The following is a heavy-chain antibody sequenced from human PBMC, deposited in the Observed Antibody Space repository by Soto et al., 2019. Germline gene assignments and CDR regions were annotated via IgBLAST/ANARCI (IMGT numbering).Heavy chain of an antibody. CDR2: IFYSGTT. Sequence: SETLSLTCTVSGGSISSYFWSWIRQPPGEGLERIGYIFYSGTTNYSPSLKSRVTMSLGTAKNQFSLNLTSVTAADTAVYYCARGRGGTYDAFDIWGQGTMVTVSS. D-gene: IGHD1-26*01. CDR3: ARGRGGTYDAFDI. CDR1: GGSISSYF. V-gene: IGHV4-59*01. J-gene: IGHJ3*02.